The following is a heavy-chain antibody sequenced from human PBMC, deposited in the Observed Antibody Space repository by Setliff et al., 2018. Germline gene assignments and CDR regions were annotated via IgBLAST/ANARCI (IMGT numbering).Heavy chain of an antibody. V-gene: IGHV4-4*07. D-gene: IGHD6-19*01. CDR1: GGSISSYY. Sequence: SETLSLTCTVSGGSISSYYWSWIRQPAGKGLEWIGHIYIGGSANYNPSLKSRVTMLIDTSKNRFSLKLNSVTAADMAVYYCAREQWLDPPGYYYMDVWAKGTTVTVSS. CDR2: IYIGGSA. J-gene: IGHJ6*03. CDR3: AREQWLDPPGYYYMDV.